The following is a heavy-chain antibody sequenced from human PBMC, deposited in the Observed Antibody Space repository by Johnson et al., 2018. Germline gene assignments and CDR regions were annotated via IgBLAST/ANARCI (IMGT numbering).Heavy chain of an antibody. CDR2: ISWNSGSI. Sequence: VQLVQSGGGLVQPGRSLRLSCAASGFTFDDYAMHWVRQAPGKGLEWVSGISWNSGSIGYADSVKGRFTISRDKTKNSLYLEMNSLRDEDTAVYYCARLGSSTYYYYYYMDVWGKGTTVTVSS. V-gene: IGHV3-9*01. CDR3: ARLGSSTYYYYYYMDV. CDR1: GFTFDDYA. D-gene: IGHD2-2*01. J-gene: IGHJ6*03.